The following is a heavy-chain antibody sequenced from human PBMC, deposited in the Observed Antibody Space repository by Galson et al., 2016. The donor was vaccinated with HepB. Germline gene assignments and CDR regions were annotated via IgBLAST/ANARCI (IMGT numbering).Heavy chain of an antibody. D-gene: IGHD3-22*01. V-gene: IGHV1-18*04. Sequence: SVKVSCKASGYTFASYGVSWVRQAPGQGLEWMGWISAYNGNRNHAQNFQGRVTMTTDTSTNTAYMELRSLGSDDTAVYYCERDLSNYDSSGFYSPLDDWGQGTLVTVSS. CDR1: GYTFASYG. CDR2: ISAYNGNR. J-gene: IGHJ4*02. CDR3: ERDLSNYDSSGFYSPLDD.